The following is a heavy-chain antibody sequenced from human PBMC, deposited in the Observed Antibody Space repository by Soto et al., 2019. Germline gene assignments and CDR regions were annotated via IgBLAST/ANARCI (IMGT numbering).Heavy chain of an antibody. CDR2: INHSGTV. CDR3: ARAGAALVRGSIGGFDY. D-gene: IGHD3-10*01. V-gene: IGHV4-34*01. J-gene: IGHJ4*02. Sequence: QVHLQQWGAGLLKPSETLSLTCAVNGGAFNGYYWTWIRQSPGKGLQWIGEINHSGTVDYNPSPKGRFTFSIVTSKKQFSLTLTSVTAADTAVYYCARAGAALVRGSIGGFDYWGQGTLVTVSS. CDR1: GGAFNGYY.